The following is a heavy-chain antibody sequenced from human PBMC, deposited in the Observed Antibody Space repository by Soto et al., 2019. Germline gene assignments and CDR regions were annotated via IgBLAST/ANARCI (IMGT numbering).Heavy chain of an antibody. Sequence: GGALRLSCAASGFTFSSYAMSWVRQAPGKGLEWVSAISGSGGSTYYADSVKGRFTISRDNSKNTLYLQMNSLRAEDRAVYSCEKVIPILWYYGDSRDAFDYWGQGTLVTVSS. J-gene: IGHJ4*02. CDR3: EKVIPILWYYGDSRDAFDY. V-gene: IGHV3-23*01. D-gene: IGHD3-22*01. CDR2: ISGSGGST. CDR1: GFTFSSYA.